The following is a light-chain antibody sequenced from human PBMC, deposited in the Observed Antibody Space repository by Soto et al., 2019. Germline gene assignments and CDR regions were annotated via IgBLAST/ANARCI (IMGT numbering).Light chain of an antibody. CDR2: KAS. J-gene: IGKJ1*01. CDR1: QSISSW. Sequence: DIHLTQSPSTLSASVGDRVTITCRASQSISSWLAWYQQKPGKAPKLLIYKASTLESGVPSRFSGSGSGTEFTLTISSLQHDDFVTYYCQHWVDYMWTFGQGTKVEIK. V-gene: IGKV1-5*03. CDR3: QHWVDYMWT.